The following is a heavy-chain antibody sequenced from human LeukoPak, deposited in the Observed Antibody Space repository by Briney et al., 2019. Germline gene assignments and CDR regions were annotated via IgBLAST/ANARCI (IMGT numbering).Heavy chain of an antibody. J-gene: IGHJ4*02. V-gene: IGHV3-30*02. CDR3: AKDHWCSGGGCYPG. CDR2: IRYDGSNT. D-gene: IGHD2-15*01. Sequence: RTGGSLRLSCAASGFTFSSYGMHWVRQAPGKGLEWVAFIRYDGSNTYYADSVKGRFAISRDNSKNTLYLQMNSLGAEDTAFYYCAKDHWCSGGGCYPGWGQGALVTVSS. CDR1: GFTFSSYG.